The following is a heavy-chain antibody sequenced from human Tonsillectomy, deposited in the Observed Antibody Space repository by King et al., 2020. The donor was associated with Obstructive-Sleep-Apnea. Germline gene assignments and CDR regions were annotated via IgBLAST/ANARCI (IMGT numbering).Heavy chain of an antibody. CDR3: ARANCGGDCHSGYYYVMDV. CDR2: IIPMFGST. J-gene: IGHJ6*02. V-gene: IGHV1-69*12. CDR1: GGTLRSYA. D-gene: IGHD2-21*02. Sequence: QLVQSGAEVKKPGSSVKVSCKASGGTLRSYAISWVRQAPGQGLEWMGGIIPMFGSTNYAQKFQGRVTITADESTSAAYMELSSLRSEDTALYYCARANCGGDCHSGYYYVMDVWGQGAAVTVSS.